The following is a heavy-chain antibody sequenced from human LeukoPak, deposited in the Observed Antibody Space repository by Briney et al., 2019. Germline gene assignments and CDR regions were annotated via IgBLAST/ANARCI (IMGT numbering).Heavy chain of an antibody. J-gene: IGHJ3*02. CDR3: ARRSAGHDAFDI. V-gene: IGHV1-2*02. CDR1: GYTFTDYY. Sequence: ASVKVSCKASGYTFTDYYMHWVRQAPGQGLEWMGWINPNSGGTNYAQKFQGRVTMTRDTSISTAYMELSRLRSDDTAVYYCARRSAGHDAFDIWGQGTMVTVSS. CDR2: INPNSGGT.